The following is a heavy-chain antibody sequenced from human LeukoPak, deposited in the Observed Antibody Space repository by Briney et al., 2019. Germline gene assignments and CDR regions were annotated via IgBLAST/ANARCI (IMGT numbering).Heavy chain of an antibody. CDR3: ARVGRSRGSLPNSYYYMDV. CDR1: GDIFNSYS. V-gene: IGHV1-69*05. CDR2: ILPIFGST. D-gene: IGHD1-26*01. Sequence: GPSVNVSCNASGDIFNSYSVSWVRQAPGQGLEWMGGILPIFGSTNYAQKFQGRVTITTDQSTRTAYMELNSLSSDDTAVYYCARVGRSRGSLPNSYYYMDVWGKGTTGTVSS. J-gene: IGHJ6*03.